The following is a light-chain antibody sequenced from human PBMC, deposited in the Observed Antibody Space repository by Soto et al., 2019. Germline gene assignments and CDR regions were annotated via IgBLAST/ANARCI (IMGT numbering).Light chain of an antibody. CDR1: QSVSTR. Sequence: DIQMTQSPSSLASSVGDRVTIICRASQSVSTRLAWYQQKPGKAPKVLIYDASSWAGGVPSRFSGSGSGTDFTLTISCLQSEDFATYYCQQYNHWLTWTFGQGTKVDIK. CDR2: DAS. CDR3: QQYNHWLTWT. V-gene: IGKV1-5*02. J-gene: IGKJ1*01.